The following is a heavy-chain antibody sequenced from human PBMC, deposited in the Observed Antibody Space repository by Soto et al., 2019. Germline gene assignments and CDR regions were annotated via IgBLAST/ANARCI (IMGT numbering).Heavy chain of an antibody. CDR2: IYPGDSDT. CDR3: ARGYCTTTICDPWFDP. Sequence: GESLKISCTGVGYSFTSYWIGWVRQMPGKGLEWMGIIYPGDSDTRYSPSFQGQVTISADKSITTAYLQWSSLKASDTAMYYCARGYCTTTICDPWFDPWGQGTLVTVSA. J-gene: IGHJ5*02. CDR1: GYSFTSYW. V-gene: IGHV5-51*01. D-gene: IGHD2-2*01.